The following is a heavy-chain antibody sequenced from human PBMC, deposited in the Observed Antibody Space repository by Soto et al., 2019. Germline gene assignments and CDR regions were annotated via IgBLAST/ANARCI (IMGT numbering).Heavy chain of an antibody. J-gene: IGHJ4*02. D-gene: IGHD2-15*01. CDR1: GYTFTGCY. CDR2: INPNSGGT. Sequence: ASVKVSCKASGYTFTGCYMHWARQAPGQGLEWMGWINPNSGGTNYAQKFQGRVTMTRDTSISTAYMELSRLRSDDTAVYYCAVGYCSGGSCYFDYWGQGTLVTVSS. V-gene: IGHV1-2*02. CDR3: AVGYCSGGSCYFDY.